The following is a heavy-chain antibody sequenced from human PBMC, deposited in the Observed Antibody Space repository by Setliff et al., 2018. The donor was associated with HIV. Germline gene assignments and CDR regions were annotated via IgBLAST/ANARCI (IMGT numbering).Heavy chain of an antibody. CDR3: VRGETYAHWPKGDY. V-gene: IGHV3-53*01. CDR1: KFSVSDSY. J-gene: IGHJ4*02. Sequence: PGESLKISCVASKFSVSDSYMGWVRQAPGKGLEWVSFVHNTDTYYANSVKGRFTISRDNSKTMVFLRMNSLRPEDSAMYYCVRGETYAHWPKGDYWGQGTLVTVSS. CDR2: VHNTDT. D-gene: IGHD3-16*01.